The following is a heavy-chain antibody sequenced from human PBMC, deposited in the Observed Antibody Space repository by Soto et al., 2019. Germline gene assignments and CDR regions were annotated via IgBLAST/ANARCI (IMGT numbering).Heavy chain of an antibody. CDR1: GGSISSGGYY. Sequence: SETLSLTCTVSGGSISSGGYYWSWIRQHPGKGLEWIGYIYYSGSTYYNPSLKSRVTISVDTSKNQFSLKLSSVTAADTAVYYCASGGIRTPRLGDQQHSSGWYYQDRYYFDYWGQGTLVTVSS. J-gene: IGHJ4*02. CDR3: ASGGIRTPRLGDQQHSSGWYYQDRYYFDY. D-gene: IGHD6-19*01. CDR2: IYYSGST. V-gene: IGHV4-31*03.